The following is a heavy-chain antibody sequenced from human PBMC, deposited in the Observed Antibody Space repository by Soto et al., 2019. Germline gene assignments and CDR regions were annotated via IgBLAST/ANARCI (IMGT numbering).Heavy chain of an antibody. CDR1: GLSISSGCYY. J-gene: IGHJ5*02. CDR3: ARDKVGSWFDP. Sequence: SETLSRTCTVSGLSISSGCYYLSWIRQHPGKGLEWIGYTYYSGSTYYNPSLKSRVTISVDTSKNQFSLKLSSVTAADTAVYYCARDKVGSWFDPWGQGTLVTVSS. V-gene: IGHV4-31*03. CDR2: TYYSGST. D-gene: IGHD1-26*01.